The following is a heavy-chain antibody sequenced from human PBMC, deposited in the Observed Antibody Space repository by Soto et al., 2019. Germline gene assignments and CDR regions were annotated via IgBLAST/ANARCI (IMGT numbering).Heavy chain of an antibody. CDR2: IYYSGST. V-gene: IGHV4-31*03. D-gene: IGHD6-19*01. Sequence: QVQLQESGPGLVKPSQTLSLTCTVSGGSISSGGYYWSWIRQHPGKGLEWIGYIYYSGSTYYNPSLKSRVTISVDTSKNQLSLKLSSVTAADTAVYYCARRSSGWYAKSIWYFDLWGRGTLVTVSS. CDR1: GGSISSGGYY. J-gene: IGHJ2*01. CDR3: ARRSSGWYAKSIWYFDL.